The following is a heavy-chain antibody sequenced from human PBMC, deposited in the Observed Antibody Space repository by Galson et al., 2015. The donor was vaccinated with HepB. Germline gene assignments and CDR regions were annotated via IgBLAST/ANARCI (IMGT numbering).Heavy chain of an antibody. J-gene: IGHJ2*01. CDR1: GGSFSGYY. Sequence: ETLSLTCAVYGGSFSGYYWSWIRQPPGKGLEWIGEINHSGSTNYNPSLKSRVTISVDTSKNQFSLKLSSVTAADTAVYYCARGRAAAGTFSYWYFDLWGRGTLVTVSS. CDR2: INHSGST. D-gene: IGHD6-13*01. V-gene: IGHV4-34*01. CDR3: ARGRAAAGTFSYWYFDL.